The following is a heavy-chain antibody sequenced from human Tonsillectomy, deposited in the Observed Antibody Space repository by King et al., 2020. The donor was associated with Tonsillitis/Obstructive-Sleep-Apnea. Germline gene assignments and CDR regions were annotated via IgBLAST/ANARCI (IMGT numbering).Heavy chain of an antibody. Sequence: VQLVESGGGLVKPGGSLRLSCAASGFTFSSYSMNWVRQAPGKGLEWVSSISSSSSYIYYADSVKGRLTISRDNAKNSLYLQMNSLRAEDTAVYYCARDMKADYGVDYWGQGTLVTVSS. V-gene: IGHV3-21*01. J-gene: IGHJ4*02. D-gene: IGHD4-17*01. CDR1: GFTFSSYS. CDR2: ISSSSSYI. CDR3: ARDMKADYGVDY.